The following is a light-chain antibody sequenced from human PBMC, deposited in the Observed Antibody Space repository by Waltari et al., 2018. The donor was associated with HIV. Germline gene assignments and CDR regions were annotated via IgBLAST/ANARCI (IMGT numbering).Light chain of an antibody. CDR3: SSYSSRSTLDVV. J-gene: IGLJ2*01. Sequence: QSALTQPAPVSGSPGQSITISCTATSSDVAYKSVSWYQQHPGQAPKLMIYDVSNRPSGVSNRFSGSKSGNTASLTISGLQAEDEADYYCSSYSSRSTLDVVFGGGTKLTVL. CDR1: SSDVAYKS. V-gene: IGLV2-14*03. CDR2: DVS.